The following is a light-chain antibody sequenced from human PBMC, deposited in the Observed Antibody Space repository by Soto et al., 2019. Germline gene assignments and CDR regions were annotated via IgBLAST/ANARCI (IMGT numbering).Light chain of an antibody. V-gene: IGKV3-11*01. CDR1: QSVSSY. Sequence: EIVLPQSPATLSLSPGERATLSCRASQSVSSYLAWYQQKPGQAPRLLIYDASNRATGIPARFSGSGSGTGFTLTISSLEPEDFAVYYCQQRSNWPITFGRGTRLEIK. CDR2: DAS. CDR3: QQRSNWPIT. J-gene: IGKJ5*01.